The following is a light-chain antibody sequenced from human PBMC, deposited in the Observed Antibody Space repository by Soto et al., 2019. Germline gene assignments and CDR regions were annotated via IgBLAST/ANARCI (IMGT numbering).Light chain of an antibody. Sequence: SYELTQPHSVSVAPGQTARITCGGNNLGSTTVHWYQQKPGQAPVLVVYDDTDRPSGIPERFSGSNSGNTATLTIAWVEAGDEADYYCQVSDSSGDHQVFGSGTKVTVL. CDR1: NLGSTT. CDR2: DDT. J-gene: IGLJ1*01. CDR3: QVSDSSGDHQV. V-gene: IGLV3-21*02.